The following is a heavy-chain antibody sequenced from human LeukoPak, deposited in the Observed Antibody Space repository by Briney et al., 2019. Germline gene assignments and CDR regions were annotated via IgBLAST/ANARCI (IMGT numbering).Heavy chain of an antibody. V-gene: IGHV3-73*01. Sequence: GGSLRLSCAASGFTFSASVMHWVRQASARGLEWVGANSYATIYPVSVTGRCTISRDYSDNSPYLQMNSLRAEDTAVYYCAHLNYCSSTSCFDAFDIWGQGTMVTVSS. CDR1: GFTFSASV. CDR3: AHLNYCSSTSCFDAFDI. CDR2: ANSYAT. D-gene: IGHD2-2*01. J-gene: IGHJ3*02.